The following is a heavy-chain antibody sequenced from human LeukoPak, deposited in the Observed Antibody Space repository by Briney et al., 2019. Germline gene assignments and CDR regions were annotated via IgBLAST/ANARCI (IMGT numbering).Heavy chain of an antibody. CDR1: GFTFSSYG. J-gene: IGHJ4*02. Sequence: GGSLRLSCAASGFTFSSYGMHWVRQAPGNGLEWVAVISYDGSNKYYADSVKGRFTISRDNSKNTLYLQMNSLRAEDTAVYYCAKPHYYDSSGYYYEDYWGQGTLVTVSS. V-gene: IGHV3-30*18. D-gene: IGHD3-22*01. CDR3: AKPHYYDSSGYYYEDY. CDR2: ISYDGSNK.